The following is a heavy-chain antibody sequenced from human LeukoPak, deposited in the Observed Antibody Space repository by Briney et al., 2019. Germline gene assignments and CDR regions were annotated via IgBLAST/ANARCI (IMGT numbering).Heavy chain of an antibody. CDR1: GGSISSDIYY. J-gene: IGHJ6*02. V-gene: IGHV4-39*07. CDR2: IYYSGTT. CDR3: ARSLSLGRLSFYGLDV. Sequence: SETLSLTCTVSGGSISSDIYYWGWIRQTPGKGLEWIGHIYYSGTTYYNPSLKSRVTMSVDTSKDQFSLRLTSVTAADTAVYYCARSLSLGRLSFYGLDVWGQGTTVTVSS. D-gene: IGHD6-25*01.